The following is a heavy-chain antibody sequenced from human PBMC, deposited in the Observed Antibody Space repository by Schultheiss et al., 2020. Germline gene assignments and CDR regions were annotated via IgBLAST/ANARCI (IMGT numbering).Heavy chain of an antibody. CDR3: ARGPAAMLDWFDP. J-gene: IGHJ5*02. Sequence: SETLSLTCTVSGGSISSGGYYWSWIRQHPGKGLEWIGYIYYSGSTYYNPSLKSRVTISVDTSKNQFSLKLSSVTAADTAVYYCARGPAAMLDWFDPWGQGTLVTVSA. D-gene: IGHD2-2*01. CDR1: GGSISSGGYY. CDR2: IYYSGST. V-gene: IGHV4-31*03.